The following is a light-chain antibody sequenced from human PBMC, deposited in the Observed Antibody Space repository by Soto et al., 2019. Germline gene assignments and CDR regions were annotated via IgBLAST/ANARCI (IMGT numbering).Light chain of an antibody. J-gene: IGLJ2*01. V-gene: IGLV1-40*01. CDR3: QSYDSSLSGYVI. CDR2: GNS. CDR1: SSNIGTPYD. Sequence: HSVLTQPPSVSGAPGQRVTISCTGSSSNIGTPYDVHWYQQLPGTAPKLLIYGNSNRPSGVPDRFSGSKSGTSASLAITGLQAEDEADYYCQSYDSSLSGYVIFGGGTKLTVL.